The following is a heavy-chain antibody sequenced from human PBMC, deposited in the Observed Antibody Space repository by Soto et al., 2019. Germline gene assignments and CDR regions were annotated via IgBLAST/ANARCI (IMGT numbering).Heavy chain of an antibody. Sequence: EVQLLESGGGLVQPGGSLRLSCAASGFTFSSYAMSWVRQAPGKGLEWVSAISGSGGSTYYADSVKGRFTISRDNSKNTLYLQMNSLRAEDTAVYYSAKYQYQLRISCMDVWGQGTTVTVSS. V-gene: IGHV3-23*01. D-gene: IGHD2-2*01. CDR3: AKYQYQLRISCMDV. CDR1: GFTFSSYA. J-gene: IGHJ6*02. CDR2: ISGSGGST.